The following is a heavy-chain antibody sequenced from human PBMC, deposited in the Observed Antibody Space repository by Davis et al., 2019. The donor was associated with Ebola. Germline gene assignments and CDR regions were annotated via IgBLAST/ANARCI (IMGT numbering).Heavy chain of an antibody. CDR2: ISAHNGNT. CDR3: ARDPVVTPFDY. Sequence: AASVKVSCKASGFTFSSYGFSWVRQVPGQGLEWMGWISAHNGNTNYAQKLQGRVTMTTDTSTSTAYMELRSLRSDDTAVYYCARDPVVTPFDYWGQGTLVTVSS. CDR1: GFTFSSYG. V-gene: IGHV1-18*04. J-gene: IGHJ4*02. D-gene: IGHD4-23*01.